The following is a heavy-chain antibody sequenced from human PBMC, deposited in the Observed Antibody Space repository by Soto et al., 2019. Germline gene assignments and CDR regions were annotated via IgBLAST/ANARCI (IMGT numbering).Heavy chain of an antibody. V-gene: IGHV3-30-3*01. CDR1: AFTLSKFV. CDR3: ARGNMDV. Sequence: QVQVVESGGGVVQPGKSLRLSCAASAFTLSKFVMHWVRQAPGRGLEWVAVTSNDGSNTFYADSVKGRFTISRDNSKNTLYLQMTSLRTKDPAVYYCARGNMDVWGQGTTVTVSS. D-gene: IGHD1-1*01. CDR2: TSNDGSNT. J-gene: IGHJ6*02.